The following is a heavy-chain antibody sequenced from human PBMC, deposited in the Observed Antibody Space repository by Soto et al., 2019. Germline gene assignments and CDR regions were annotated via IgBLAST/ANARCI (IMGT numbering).Heavy chain of an antibody. J-gene: IGHJ4*02. D-gene: IGHD3-10*01. CDR3: VAGQYFDY. CDR2: ITDSGVST. Sequence: EVQLLESGGGLIQPGWSLRLSCAASGFTFSNSALRWVRQAPGKGLEWVSSITDSGVSTYYTDSVKGRFTISRDNSRNTLYVQMNSLRADDTAVYYCVAGQYFDYWGQGTLVTVSS. CDR1: GFTFSNSA. V-gene: IGHV3-23*01.